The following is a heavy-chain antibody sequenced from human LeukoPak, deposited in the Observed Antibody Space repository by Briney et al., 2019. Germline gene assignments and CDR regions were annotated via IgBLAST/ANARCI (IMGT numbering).Heavy chain of an antibody. V-gene: IGHV3-74*01. CDR1: GFTFSNHW. Sequence: HPGGSLRLSCAASGFTFSNHWMHWVRQAPGKGLVYVAQINSDGSATAYADSVKGRFTISRDNAKNTLYLQMTSLRAEDTAVYYCGSLTVVARDHWGQGTLVTVST. D-gene: IGHD3-22*01. CDR2: INSDGSAT. CDR3: GSLTVVARDH. J-gene: IGHJ4*02.